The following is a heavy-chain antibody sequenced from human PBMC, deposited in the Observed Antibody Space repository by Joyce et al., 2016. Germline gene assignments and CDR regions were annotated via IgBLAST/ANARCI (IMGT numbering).Heavy chain of an antibody. Sequence: QVQLQESGPGLVKPSGTLSLTCAVSGGSISSSSWWSWVRQPPGKGLEWIGEIYQSGGTNYNPSLKSRVTISVDKSKNQFSLKLTSVTAADTAVYYCARALKTVTVFGVVTYYFDYWGQGTLVTVSS. CDR1: GGSISSSSW. V-gene: IGHV4-4*02. D-gene: IGHD3-3*01. CDR2: IYQSGGT. J-gene: IGHJ4*02. CDR3: ARALKTVTVFGVVTYYFDY.